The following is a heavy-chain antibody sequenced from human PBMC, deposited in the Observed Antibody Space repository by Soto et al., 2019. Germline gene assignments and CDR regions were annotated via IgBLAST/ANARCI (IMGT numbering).Heavy chain of an antibody. D-gene: IGHD3-22*01. CDR3: ARPSESWAYHDSSGYESRGYYYGMDV. CDR2: IYPGDSDT. Sequence: GESLKISCKGSGYSFTSYWIGWVRQMPGKGLEWMGIIYPGDSDTRYSPSFQGQVTISADKSISTAYLQWSSLKASDTAMYYCARPSESWAYHDSSGYESRGYYYGMDVWGQGTTVTVSS. J-gene: IGHJ6*02. V-gene: IGHV5-51*01. CDR1: GYSFTSYW.